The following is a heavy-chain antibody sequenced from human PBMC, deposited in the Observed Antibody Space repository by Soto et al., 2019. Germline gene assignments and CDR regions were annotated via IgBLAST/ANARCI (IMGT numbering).Heavy chain of an antibody. D-gene: IGHD1-26*01. J-gene: IGHJ4*02. V-gene: IGHV3-21*01. CDR3: AREDQVGATAGFDH. Sequence: LRLSCAASGFTFSSFSMNWVRQAPGKGLEWVSSISSSSSYIDYADSVKGRFTISRDNAKNSLYLQMNSLRAEDTAVYYCAREDQVGATAGFDHWGQGTLVTVSS. CDR1: GFTFSSFS. CDR2: ISSSSSYI.